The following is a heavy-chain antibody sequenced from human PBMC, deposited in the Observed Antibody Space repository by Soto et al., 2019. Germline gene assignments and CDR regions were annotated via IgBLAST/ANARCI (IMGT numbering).Heavy chain of an antibody. CDR3: AKGSQAVPARNTYFDY. CDR1: GFTFSSYG. V-gene: IGHV3-30*18. J-gene: IGHJ4*02. Sequence: GGSLRLSCAASGFTFSSYGMHWVRQAPGKGLEWVAVISYDGSNKYYADSVKGRFTISRDNSKNTLYLQMNSLRAEDTVVYYCAKGSQAVPARNTYFDYWGQGTLVTVSS. D-gene: IGHD2-2*01. CDR2: ISYDGSNK.